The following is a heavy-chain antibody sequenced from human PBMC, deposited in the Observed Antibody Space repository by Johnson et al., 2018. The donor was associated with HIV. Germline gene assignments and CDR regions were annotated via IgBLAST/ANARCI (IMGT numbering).Heavy chain of an antibody. CDR1: GFTFSSYG. J-gene: IGHJ3*02. D-gene: IGHD5-24*01. V-gene: IGHV3-NL1*01. CDR2: IYSGGST. Sequence: QVQLVESGGGVVQPGRSLRLSCAASGFTFSSYGMHWVRQAPGKGPEWVSVIYSGGSTYYADSVKGRFTISRDNSKNTLYLQMNSLRAEDTAVYYCARGVGDGYNLSAFDIWGQGTMVTVSS. CDR3: ARGVGDGYNLSAFDI.